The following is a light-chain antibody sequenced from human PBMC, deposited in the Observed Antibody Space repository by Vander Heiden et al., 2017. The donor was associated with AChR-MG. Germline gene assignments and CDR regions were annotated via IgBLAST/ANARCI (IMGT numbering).Light chain of an antibody. J-gene: IGLJ2*01. CDR1: SSNIGAAYD. V-gene: IGLV1-40*01. Sequence: QSVLTQPPSVSGAPGQRVTISCTGTSSNIGAAYDVHWYQHLPGTAPKPLMYGNSNRPAGVPDRFSASKSDTSASLAVTGLHPDDEAVYYCQSYDVSLSAAVFGGGTKLTVL. CDR2: GNS. CDR3: QSYDVSLSAAV.